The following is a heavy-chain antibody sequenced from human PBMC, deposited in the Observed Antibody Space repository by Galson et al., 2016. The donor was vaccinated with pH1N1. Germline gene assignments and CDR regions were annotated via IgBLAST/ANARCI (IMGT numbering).Heavy chain of an antibody. J-gene: IGHJ3*02. CDR1: GYTFINYG. CDR2: ICAYDGHT. V-gene: IGHV1-18*01. CDR3: ARDRGVFDI. Sequence: SVKVSCKASGYTFINYGIAWVRQAPGQGPEWMGWICAYDGHTDYAQNFQGRVAMTIDTSTSTANMELRSLRSDDTAVYYCARDRGVFDIWGQGTRVTVSS. D-gene: IGHD3-10*01.